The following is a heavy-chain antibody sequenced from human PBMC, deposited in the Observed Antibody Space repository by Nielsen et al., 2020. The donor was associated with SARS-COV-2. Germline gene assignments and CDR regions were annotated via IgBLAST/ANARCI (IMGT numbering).Heavy chain of an antibody. Sequence: ASVKVSCKASGYNFTNHDINWVRQTTGQGLEWMGWMNPKSGNTGFAQKFQGRVTMTRDTSIDTAYMELTSLTSEDAAVYFCARASLGFCESNICYAGRQFDFWGQGTLVTVSS. CDR3: ARASLGFCESNICYAGRQFDF. CDR2: MNPKSGNT. J-gene: IGHJ4*02. CDR1: GYNFTNHD. D-gene: IGHD2-2*01. V-gene: IGHV1-8*01.